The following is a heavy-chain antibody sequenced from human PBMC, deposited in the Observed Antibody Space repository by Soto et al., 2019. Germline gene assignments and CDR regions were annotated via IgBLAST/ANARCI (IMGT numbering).Heavy chain of an antibody. CDR1: GFTFSSYA. Sequence: PVGSLRLSCAASGFTFSSYAMHWVRQAPGKGLEWVAVISYDGSNKYYADSVKGRFTISRDNSKNTLYLQMNSLRAEDTAVYYCARGGIYYDSSGYPSDDAFDIWGQGTMVTVSS. J-gene: IGHJ3*02. CDR2: ISYDGSNK. D-gene: IGHD3-22*01. CDR3: ARGGIYYDSSGYPSDDAFDI. V-gene: IGHV3-30-3*01.